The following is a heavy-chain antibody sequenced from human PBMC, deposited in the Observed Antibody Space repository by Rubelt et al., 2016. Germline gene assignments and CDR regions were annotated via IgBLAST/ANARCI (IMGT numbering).Heavy chain of an antibody. CDR3: ARDRLPDYSNYVFDY. Sequence: IWYDGSNKFYADSVKGRFSISKDNSKNTLYLQMNSLRAEDTAVFYCARDRLPDYSNYVFDYWGQGTLVTVPS. V-gene: IGHV3-33*01. D-gene: IGHD4-11*01. J-gene: IGHJ4*02. CDR2: IWYDGSNK.